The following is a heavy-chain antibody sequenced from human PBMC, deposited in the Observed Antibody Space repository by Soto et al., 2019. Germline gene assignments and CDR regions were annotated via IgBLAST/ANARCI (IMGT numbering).Heavy chain of an antibody. CDR1: GFTFSSYA. D-gene: IGHD5-12*01. Sequence: EVQLVESGGGLVQPGGSPRLSCAASGFTFSSYAMHWVRQAPGKGLEYVSAISSNGGSTYYANSVKGRFTISRDNSKNTLYLQMGSPRAEDMAVYYCARDMGGYSGYVLDDWGQGTLVTVSS. CDR3: ARDMGGYSGYVLDD. CDR2: ISSNGGST. J-gene: IGHJ4*02. V-gene: IGHV3-64*01.